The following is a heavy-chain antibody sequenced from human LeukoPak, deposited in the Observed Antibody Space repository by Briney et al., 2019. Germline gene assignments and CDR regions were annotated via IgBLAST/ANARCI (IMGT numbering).Heavy chain of an antibody. V-gene: IGHV1-2*02. J-gene: IGHJ4*02. CDR2: INPNSGGT. Sequence: ASVKVSCKASGYTFTSYDINWVRQATGQGLEWMGWINPNSGGTNYAQKFQGRVTMTRDTSISTAYMELSRLRSDDTAVYYCARDRGFYYDSSGYGYWGQGTLVTVSS. CDR3: ARDRGFYYDSSGYGY. CDR1: GYTFTSYD. D-gene: IGHD3-22*01.